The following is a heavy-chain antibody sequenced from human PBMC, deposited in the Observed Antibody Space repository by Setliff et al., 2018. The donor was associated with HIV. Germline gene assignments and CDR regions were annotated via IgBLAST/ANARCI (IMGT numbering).Heavy chain of an antibody. Sequence: SETLSLTCTVSGGSISGFHWSWIRQSPGKGLEWIGYIYTGGSTNYNPSLKSRVTISVDTSKSQFSLKLNSETAADTAVYYCARELGASPHDVFDIWGQGTMVTV. D-gene: IGHD3-16*01. CDR2: IYTGGST. J-gene: IGHJ3*02. CDR3: ARELGASPHDVFDI. V-gene: IGHV4-4*08. CDR1: GGSISGFH.